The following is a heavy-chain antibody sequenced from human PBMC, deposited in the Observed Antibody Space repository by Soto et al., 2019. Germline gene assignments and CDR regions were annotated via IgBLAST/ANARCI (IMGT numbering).Heavy chain of an antibody. Sequence: PGGSLRLSCTASGFTFDDFAMHWVRQAPGRGLEWVSIISWNSVTFAYAESVKGRFTISRDNAKNSLYLQMNSLRLEDTALYYCTKDIAQAYYGSGSPGMDVWGQGTTVTVSS. D-gene: IGHD3-10*01. V-gene: IGHV3-9*01. CDR3: TKDIAQAYYGSGSPGMDV. CDR1: GFTFDDFA. J-gene: IGHJ6*02. CDR2: ISWNSVTF.